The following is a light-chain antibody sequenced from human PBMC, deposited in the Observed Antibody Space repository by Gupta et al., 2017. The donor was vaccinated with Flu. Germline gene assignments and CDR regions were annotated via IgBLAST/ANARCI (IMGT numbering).Light chain of an antibody. CDR1: SSDVGGYDD. Sequence: QSALTQPASVSGSPGQSITISCTGISSDVGGYDDVSWYQQHPGKAPKRMIYDVTNRPSGVSNRFSGSKSGNTASLTISGLQAEDEADYYCSAYITTTLDVAFGGGTKLTVL. J-gene: IGLJ2*01. CDR3: SAYITTTLDVA. CDR2: DVT. V-gene: IGLV2-14*03.